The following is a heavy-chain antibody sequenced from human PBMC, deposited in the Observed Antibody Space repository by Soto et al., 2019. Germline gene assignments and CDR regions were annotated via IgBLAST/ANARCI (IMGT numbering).Heavy chain of an antibody. CDR2: ISGSGDST. J-gene: IGHJ1*01. D-gene: IGHD6-19*01. Sequence: EVQLLESGGGLVQPGGSLRLSCAASGFTFSSYAMSWVRQAPGKGLEWVSGISGSGDSTYYADSVKGGFTNSRDNSKNTLNLQMNSLRAGDSAVYYCARGGPGIAVAGTGYFQHWGQGTLVSVSS. V-gene: IGHV3-23*01. CDR1: GFTFSSYA. CDR3: ARGGPGIAVAGTGYFQH.